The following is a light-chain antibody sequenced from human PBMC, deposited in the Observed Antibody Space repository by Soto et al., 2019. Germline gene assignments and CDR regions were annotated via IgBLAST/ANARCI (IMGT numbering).Light chain of an antibody. CDR2: GAS. CDR1: QSVSSSY. CDR3: QQHGSSPPNT. J-gene: IGKJ2*01. V-gene: IGKV3-20*01. Sequence: EIVLTQSPGTLSLSPGERATLSCRASQSVSSSYLAWYQQKPGQAPRLLIYGASSRATGIPDRFSGSGSGTDFTLTISSLEPEDFAVYYCQQHGSSPPNTFGQGTKLEIK.